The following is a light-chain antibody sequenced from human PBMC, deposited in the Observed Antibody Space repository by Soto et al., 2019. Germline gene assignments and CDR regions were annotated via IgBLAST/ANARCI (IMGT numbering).Light chain of an antibody. CDR3: QKYNSVPFT. Sequence: DIQMTQSPSSLSASLGDRVTITCRASQCISNYLAWYQQKPGKVPKLLIYDASTLQSGVPSRFSGSGSGTDFTLTISSLQPEDVATYYCQKYNSVPFTFGPGTKVDIK. CDR2: DAS. J-gene: IGKJ3*01. V-gene: IGKV1-27*01. CDR1: QCISNY.